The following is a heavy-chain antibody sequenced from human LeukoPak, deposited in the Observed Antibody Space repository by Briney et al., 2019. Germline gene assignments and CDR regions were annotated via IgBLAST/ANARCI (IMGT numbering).Heavy chain of an antibody. CDR2: TYYRYKWYN. CDR1: GDSVSSNSVA. J-gene: IGHJ4*02. D-gene: IGHD1-26*01. V-gene: IGHV6-1*01. Sequence: SQTLSLTCAISGDSVSSNSVAWNWIRQSPSRGLEWLGRTYYRYKWYNDFAVSVKSRITINPDTSKNQFSLQLNSVTPEDTAVYYCARSIVGATSYFDYWGQGTLVTVSS. CDR3: ARSIVGATSYFDY.